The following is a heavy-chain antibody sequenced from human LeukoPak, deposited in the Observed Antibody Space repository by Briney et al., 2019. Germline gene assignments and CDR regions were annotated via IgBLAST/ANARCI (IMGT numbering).Heavy chain of an antibody. CDR3: VRVDNGGNYFDY. CDR2: IYHSGST. D-gene: IGHD4-23*01. Sequence: PSETLSLTCTVSGYSISSGYYWGWIRQPPGKGLEWIGSIYHSGSTYYNPSLKSRPTISADTSKNQFSLRLSSVTAADTAVYYCVRVDNGGNYFDYWGQGTLVTVSS. V-gene: IGHV4-38-2*02. CDR1: GYSISSGYY. J-gene: IGHJ4*02.